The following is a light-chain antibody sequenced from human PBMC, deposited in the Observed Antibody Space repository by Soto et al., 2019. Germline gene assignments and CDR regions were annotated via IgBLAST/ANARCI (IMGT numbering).Light chain of an antibody. CDR3: QQTYNPPRT. V-gene: IGKV1-39*01. Sequence: DIQMTQSPSSLSASVGDRVTITCRASATIASYVNWYQQRPGKAPKLLIYAASTLQSGVPSRFRDSGSGTDFTLTITSLQPEDFATYFCQQTYNPPRTFGQGT. CDR1: ATIASY. CDR2: AAS. J-gene: IGKJ1*01.